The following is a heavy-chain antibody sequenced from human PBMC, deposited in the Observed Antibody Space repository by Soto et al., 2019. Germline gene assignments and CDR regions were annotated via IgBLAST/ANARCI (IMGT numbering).Heavy chain of an antibody. V-gene: IGHV3-30-3*01. D-gene: IGHD3-22*01. CDR3: ASGAAFYYDTSRY. CDR2: MSPGGNSQ. CDR1: GFNFNIHA. J-gene: IGHJ4*02. Sequence: WGSLRLSCAAPGFNFNIHALHWTRQAPGEGLEWVPLMSPGGNSQCYARSVEGRFTISRDTSKSTLYLQMNSRRREDTAVYYWASGAAFYYDTSRYWGQGTLVTVSS.